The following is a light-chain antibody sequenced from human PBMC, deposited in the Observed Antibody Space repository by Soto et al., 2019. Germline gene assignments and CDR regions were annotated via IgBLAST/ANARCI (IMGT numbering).Light chain of an antibody. CDR1: QSVSSSY. CDR2: GAS. J-gene: IGKJ4*01. Sequence: EIVLTQSPGTLSLSPGERATLSCRASQSVSSSYLAWYQQKPGQAPRLLIYGASSRATGISDRFSGSGSGTDFTLTISRLEPEDFAVYYCQQYGSSPRVTFGGVTRVEIK. CDR3: QQYGSSPRVT. V-gene: IGKV3-20*01.